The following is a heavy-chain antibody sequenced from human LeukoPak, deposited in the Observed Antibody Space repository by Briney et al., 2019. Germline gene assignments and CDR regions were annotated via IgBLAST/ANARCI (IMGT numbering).Heavy chain of an antibody. CDR3: ARSITMVRGGNSDY. V-gene: IGHV1-2*02. J-gene: IGHJ4*02. Sequence: ASVKVCCTASGYTFTGYYMHWVRQAPGQGLEWMGWINPNSGGTNYAQKFQGRVTMTRDTSISTAYMELSRLRSDDTAVYYCARSITMVRGGNSDYWGQGTLVTVSS. CDR1: GYTFTGYY. D-gene: IGHD3-10*01. CDR2: INPNSGGT.